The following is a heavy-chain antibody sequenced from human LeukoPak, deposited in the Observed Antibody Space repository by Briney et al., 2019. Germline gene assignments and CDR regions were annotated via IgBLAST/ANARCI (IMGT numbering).Heavy chain of an antibody. Sequence: SVKVSCKASGGTFSSYAISWVRQAPGQGLEWMGGIIPIFGTANYAQKFQGRVTITTDESTSTAYVELSSLRSEDTAVYYCARQTLDCGGDCYTYYFDYWGQGTLVTVSS. V-gene: IGHV1-69*05. CDR1: GGTFSSYA. CDR2: IIPIFGTA. J-gene: IGHJ4*02. D-gene: IGHD2-21*02. CDR3: ARQTLDCGGDCYTYYFDY.